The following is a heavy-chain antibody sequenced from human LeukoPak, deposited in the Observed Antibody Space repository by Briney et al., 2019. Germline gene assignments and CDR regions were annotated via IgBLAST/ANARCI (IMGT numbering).Heavy chain of an antibody. Sequence: GESLKISCKTSGYSFTTYWIGWVRQMPGKGLEWMGIIYPIDSDTKYSPSFQGQVTISADKSISTAYLQWTSLKASDTALYYCGKLRGAKGGRSSFGFWGQGTLVNGSS. D-gene: IGHD6-6*01. J-gene: IGHJ4*01. CDR3: GKLRGAKGGRSSFGF. CDR2: IYPIDSDT. V-gene: IGHV5-51*01. CDR1: GYSFTTYW.